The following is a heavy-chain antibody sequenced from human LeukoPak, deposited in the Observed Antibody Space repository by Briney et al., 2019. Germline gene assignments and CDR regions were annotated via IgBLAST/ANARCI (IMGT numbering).Heavy chain of an antibody. CDR3: ARGSNYDFWGGYRGGYNWFDP. Sequence: SETLSLTCAVYGGSFSGYYWSWIRQPPGKGLEWIGEINHSGSTNYNPSLKSRVTIPVDTSKNQFSLKLSSVTAADTAVYYCARGSNYDFWGGYRGGYNWFDPWGQGTLVTVSS. CDR2: INHSGST. V-gene: IGHV4-34*01. CDR1: GGSFSGYY. J-gene: IGHJ5*02. D-gene: IGHD3-3*01.